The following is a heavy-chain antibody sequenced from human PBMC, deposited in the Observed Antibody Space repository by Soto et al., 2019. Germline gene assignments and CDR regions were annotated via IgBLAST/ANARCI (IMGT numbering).Heavy chain of an antibody. CDR2: ISYDGSNK. CDR3: ARDYLSGYDLETLDEFDY. J-gene: IGHJ4*02. CDR1: GFTFSSYA. Sequence: GSLRLSCAASGFTFSSYAMHWVRQAPGKGLEWVAVISYDGSNKYYADSVKGRFTISRDNSKNTLYLQMNSLRAEDTAVYYCARDYLSGYDLETLDEFDYWGQGTLVTVSS. V-gene: IGHV3-30-3*01. D-gene: IGHD5-12*01.